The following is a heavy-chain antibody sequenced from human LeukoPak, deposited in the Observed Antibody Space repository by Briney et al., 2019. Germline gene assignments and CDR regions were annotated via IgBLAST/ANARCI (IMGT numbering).Heavy chain of an antibody. CDR3: ARDRDSSSWYRHAFDI. CDR2: ISYDGSNK. CDR1: GFTFSSYA. Sequence: GGSLRLSCAASGFTFSSYAMHWVRQAPGKGLEWVAVISYDGSNKYYADSVKGRFTTSRDNSKNTLYLQMNSLRAEDMAVYYCARDRDSSSWYRHAFDIWGQGTMVTVSS. J-gene: IGHJ3*02. V-gene: IGHV3-30-3*01. D-gene: IGHD6-13*01.